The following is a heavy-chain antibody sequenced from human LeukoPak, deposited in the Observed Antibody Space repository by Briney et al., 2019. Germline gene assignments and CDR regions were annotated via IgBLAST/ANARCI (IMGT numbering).Heavy chain of an antibody. Sequence: GGSLRLSCAASGFTFSSYAMHWVRQAPGKGLEWVAVISYDGSNKYYADSVKGRFTISRNNSKNTLYLQMNSLRAEDTAVYYCARVRWEYDSSGYGAFDIWGQGTMVTVSS. CDR3: ARVRWEYDSSGYGAFDI. CDR1: GFTFSSYA. V-gene: IGHV3-30*04. J-gene: IGHJ3*02. D-gene: IGHD3-22*01. CDR2: ISYDGSNK.